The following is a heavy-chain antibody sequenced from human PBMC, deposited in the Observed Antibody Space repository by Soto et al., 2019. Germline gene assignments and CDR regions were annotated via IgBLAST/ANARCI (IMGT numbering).Heavy chain of an antibody. V-gene: IGHV3-23*01. D-gene: IGHD6-13*01. CDR1: GFTFSTYA. CDR3: ATGQQLGY. CDR2: IIHSGDST. Sequence: EVQLLESGGGLVQPGGSLRLSCAASGFTFSTYAMSWVRQAPGKGLEWVSKIIHSGDSTYYADSVKGRFTISRDNSKNTVYLQMNSLSAEDPAVDYCATGQQLGYWGQGTLVTVSS. J-gene: IGHJ4*02.